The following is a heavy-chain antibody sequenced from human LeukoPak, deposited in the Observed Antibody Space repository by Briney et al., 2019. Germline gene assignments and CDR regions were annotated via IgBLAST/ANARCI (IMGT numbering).Heavy chain of an antibody. CDR2: ISGSSSTI. CDR1: VFTFSTYT. V-gene: IGHV3-48*01. J-gene: IGHJ4*02. Sequence: GGSLRLSCVASVFTFSTYTMNWVRQAPGKGLEWVSYISGSSSTIYYADSVKGRFTISRDNAKNSLDLQMNSLRAEDTAVYYCAKESPQFDYWGQGTLVTVSS. CDR3: AKESPQFDY.